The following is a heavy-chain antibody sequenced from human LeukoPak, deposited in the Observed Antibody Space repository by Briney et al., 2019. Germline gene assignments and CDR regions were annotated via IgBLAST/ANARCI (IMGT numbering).Heavy chain of an antibody. CDR1: GFTFSSYG. CDR2: IRYDGSNK. Sequence: GGSLRLSCAASGFTFSSYGMHWVRQAPGKGLEWVAFIRYDGSNKYYADSVKGRFTISRDNSKNTLYLQMNSLRAEDTAVYYCASQYCSSTSCYTFDYWGQGTLVTVSS. CDR3: ASQYCSSTSCYTFDY. D-gene: IGHD2-2*02. J-gene: IGHJ4*02. V-gene: IGHV3-30*02.